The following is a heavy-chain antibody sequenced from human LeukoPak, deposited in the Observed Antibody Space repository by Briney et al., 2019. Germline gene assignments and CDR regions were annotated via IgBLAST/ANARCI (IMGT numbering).Heavy chain of an antibody. Sequence: GGSLRLSCTASGFTLSTYAMSWVRQAPGKGLEWVSLISGNAGSTYYADSVKGRFTISRDNSKNTLYLQMNSLRAEDTAVYYCAISPRMKPIDYWGQGTLVTVSS. J-gene: IGHJ4*02. CDR3: AISPRMKPIDY. D-gene: IGHD1-14*01. CDR2: ISGNAGST. CDR1: GFTLSTYA. V-gene: IGHV3-23*01.